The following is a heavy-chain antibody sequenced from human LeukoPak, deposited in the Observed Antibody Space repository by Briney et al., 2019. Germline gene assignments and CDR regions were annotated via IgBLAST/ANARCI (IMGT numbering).Heavy chain of an antibody. CDR2: INPSGGSA. Sequence: ASVKVSCKASGYTFTSYYMHWVRQAPGQGLEWMGIINPSGGSASYAQKFQGRVTMTRDTSTSTVYMEVSSLRSEDTAVYYCARDVASSGYYWDWGQGTLVTASS. D-gene: IGHD3-22*01. V-gene: IGHV1-46*01. CDR1: GYTFTSYY. J-gene: IGHJ4*02. CDR3: ARDVASSGYYWD.